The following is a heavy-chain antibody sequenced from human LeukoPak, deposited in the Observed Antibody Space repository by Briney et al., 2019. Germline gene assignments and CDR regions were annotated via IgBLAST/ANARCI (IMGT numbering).Heavy chain of an antibody. CDR2: IYHSGST. CDR1: GGSISSSNW. V-gene: IGHV4-4*02. J-gene: IGHJ4*02. CDR3: ARLTSWFVLDY. Sequence: SETLSLTCAVSGGSISSSNWWSWVRQPPGKGLEWIGEIYHSGSTNYNPSLKSRVTISVDMSKNQFSLKLNSVTAADTAVYYCARLTSWFVLDYWGQGTLVTVSS. D-gene: IGHD1/OR15-1a*01.